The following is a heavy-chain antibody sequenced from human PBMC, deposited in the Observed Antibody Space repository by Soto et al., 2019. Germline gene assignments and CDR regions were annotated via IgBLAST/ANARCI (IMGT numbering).Heavy chain of an antibody. CDR1: GYSFTSYW. Sequence: PGESLKISCKGSGYSFTSYWISWVRQMPGKGLEWMGRIDPSDSYTNYSPSFQGHVTISADKSIGTAYLQWSSLKALDTAMYYCARQPVATRRDYYYYGMDVWGQGTTVTVSS. CDR3: ARQPVATRRDYYYYGMDV. V-gene: IGHV5-10-1*01. D-gene: IGHD5-12*01. J-gene: IGHJ6*02. CDR2: IDPSDSYT.